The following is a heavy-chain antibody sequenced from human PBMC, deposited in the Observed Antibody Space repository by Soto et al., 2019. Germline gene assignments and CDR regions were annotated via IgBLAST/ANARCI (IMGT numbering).Heavy chain of an antibody. Sequence: SETLSLTCAVYGGSFSGYYWSWIRQPPGKGLEWIGEINHSGSTNYNPSLKSRVTISVDTSKNQFSLKLSSVAAADTAVYYCAREMYYYGSGRRYYYGMDVWGQGTTVTVSS. J-gene: IGHJ6*02. CDR2: INHSGST. CDR1: GGSFSGYY. V-gene: IGHV4-34*01. CDR3: AREMYYYGSGRRYYYGMDV. D-gene: IGHD3-10*01.